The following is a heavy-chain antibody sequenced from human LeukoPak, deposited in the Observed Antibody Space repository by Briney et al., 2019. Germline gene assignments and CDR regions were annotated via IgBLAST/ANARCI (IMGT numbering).Heavy chain of an antibody. CDR1: GFTFSSYS. CDR3: ARESEDWNYDY. D-gene: IGHD1-7*01. CDR2: ISSSSSYI. J-gene: IGHJ4*02. V-gene: IGHV3-21*01. Sequence: GGSLRLSCAASGFTFSSYSMNWVRKAPGKGLEWVSSISSSSSYIYYADSVKGRFTISRDNAKNSLYLQMNSLRAEDTAVYYCARESEDWNYDYWGQGTLVTVSS.